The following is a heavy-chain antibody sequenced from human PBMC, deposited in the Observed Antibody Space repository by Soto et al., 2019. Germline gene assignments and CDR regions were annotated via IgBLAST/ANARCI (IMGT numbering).Heavy chain of an antibody. CDR1: GGSFSGYY. CDR2: IYYSGST. CDR3: ASSLDGYGSHYFDY. D-gene: IGHD5-12*01. J-gene: IGHJ4*02. V-gene: IGHV4-59*01. Sequence: PSETLSLTCAVYGGSFSGYYWSWIRQPPGKGLEWIGYIYYSGSTNYNPSLKSRVTISVDTSKNQFSLKLSSVTAADTAVYYCASSLDGYGSHYFDYWGQGTLVTVSS.